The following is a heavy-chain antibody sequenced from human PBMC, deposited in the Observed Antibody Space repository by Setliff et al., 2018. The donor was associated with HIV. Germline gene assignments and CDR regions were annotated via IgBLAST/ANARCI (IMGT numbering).Heavy chain of an antibody. J-gene: IGHJ4*02. V-gene: IGHV3-7*01. Sequence: AGGSLRLSCAASGFTSGFTFTNYWMSWVRQAPGKGLEWVANINQNGREKYYVDSVKGRFTISRDNAKDSLYLQMNSLRGEDTAVYYCAGSRGYFVKAEWGQGTLVTVSS. D-gene: IGHD3-22*01. CDR3: AGSRGYFVKAE. CDR2: INQNGREK. CDR1: GFTSGFTFTNYW.